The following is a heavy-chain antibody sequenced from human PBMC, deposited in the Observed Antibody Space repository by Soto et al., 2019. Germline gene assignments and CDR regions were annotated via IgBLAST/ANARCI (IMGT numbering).Heavy chain of an antibody. Sequence: QVQRVQSGAEVKKPGSSVKVSCKASGGTFSSYAISWVRQAPGQGLAWMGGIIPIFGTGNYAQKFQGRVTITEDESTSTAYMELSSLSSEDTAVYYCASQRGENGFDPWGQGTLVTVSS. D-gene: IGHD3-16*01. V-gene: IGHV1-69*01. J-gene: IGHJ5*02. CDR3: ASQRGENGFDP. CDR1: GGTFSSYA. CDR2: IIPIFGTG.